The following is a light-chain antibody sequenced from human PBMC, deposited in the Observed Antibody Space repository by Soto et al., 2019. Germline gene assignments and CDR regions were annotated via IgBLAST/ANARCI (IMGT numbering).Light chain of an antibody. CDR3: QRYNSWPLT. CDR1: QGIGST. V-gene: IGKV3-15*01. J-gene: IGKJ4*01. Sequence: IVLTQSPCTLSVSPGARATLSCRASQGIGSTLAWYQQKPGQTPKLLIYGASTRATGVPARFSGSGSGTEFTLTINSLQSEDFAVYYCQRYNSWPLTFGGGTKVDIK. CDR2: GAS.